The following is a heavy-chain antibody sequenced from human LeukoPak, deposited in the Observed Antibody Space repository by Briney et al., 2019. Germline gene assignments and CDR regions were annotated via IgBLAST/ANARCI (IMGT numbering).Heavy chain of an antibody. CDR3: ARDQYYYDSSGYYQSDAFDI. CDR2: IYHSGST. Sequence: SETLSLTCAVSGGSISSSNWWSWVRQPPGKGLEWIGEIYHSGSTNYNPSLKSRVTISVDKSKNQFSLKLSSVTAADTAVYYCARDQYYYDSSGYYQSDAFDIWGQGTMVTVSS. V-gene: IGHV4-4*02. D-gene: IGHD3-22*01. J-gene: IGHJ3*02. CDR1: GGSISSSNW.